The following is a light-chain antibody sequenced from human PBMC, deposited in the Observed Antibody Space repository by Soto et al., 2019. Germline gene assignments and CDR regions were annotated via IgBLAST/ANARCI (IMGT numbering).Light chain of an antibody. J-gene: IGKJ4*01. CDR3: QQTYGYPLT. CDR1: QSIRSY. Sequence: DIQMTQSPSSLSASVGDRVTISCRASQSIRSYLNWYQLKSGKAPKLLIYAGSRLQSGVPPRFSGSGSGTDFALTISSLQAEDFATYYCQQTYGYPLTFGGGTKVEMK. V-gene: IGKV1-39*01. CDR2: AGS.